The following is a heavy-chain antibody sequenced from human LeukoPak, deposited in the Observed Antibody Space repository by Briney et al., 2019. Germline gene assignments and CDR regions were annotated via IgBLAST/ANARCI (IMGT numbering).Heavy chain of an antibody. CDR1: GFTFSSYA. V-gene: IGHV3-30-3*01. CDR2: ISYDGSNK. CDR3: ADVGNY. D-gene: IGHD1-26*01. J-gene: IGHJ4*02. Sequence: GGSLRLSCAASGFTFSSYAMHWVRQAPGKGPEWVAVISYDGSNKYYADSVKGRFTISRDNSKNTLYLQMNSLRAEDTAVYYCADVGNYWGQGTLVTVSS.